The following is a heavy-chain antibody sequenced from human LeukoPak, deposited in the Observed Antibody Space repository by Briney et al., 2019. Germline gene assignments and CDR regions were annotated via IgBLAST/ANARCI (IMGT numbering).Heavy chain of an antibody. CDR2: IYYSGST. D-gene: IGHD3-22*01. J-gene: IGHJ5*02. CDR3: ARGDYYDSSGYLGGRGWFDP. CDR1: GGSISSSSYY. V-gene: IGHV4-39*07. Sequence: SETLSLTCTVSGGSISSSSYYWGWIRQPPGKGLEWIGSIYYSGSTYYNPSLKSRVTISVDTSKNQFSLKLSSVTAADTAVYYCARGDYYDSSGYLGGRGWFDPWGQGTLVTVSS.